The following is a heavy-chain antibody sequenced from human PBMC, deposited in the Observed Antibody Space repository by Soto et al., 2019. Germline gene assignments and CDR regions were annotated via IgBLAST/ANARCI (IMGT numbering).Heavy chain of an antibody. CDR2: ISYDGSNK. V-gene: IGHV3-30-3*01. J-gene: IGHJ6*02. CDR1: GFTFSSYP. CDR3: ARDRQVYEFWSGPYHYYGMDV. Sequence: GGTLRLSCAASGFTFSSYPMHWVRHAPGKGLVGVAVISYDGSNKYYADSVKGRFTISRDNSKNTMYMQTNSLRAEDTAVYYGARDRQVYEFWSGPYHYYGMDVWGQGTTVTVSS. D-gene: IGHD3-3*01.